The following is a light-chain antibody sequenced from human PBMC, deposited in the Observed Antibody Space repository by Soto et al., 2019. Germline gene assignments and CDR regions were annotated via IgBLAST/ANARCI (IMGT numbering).Light chain of an antibody. CDR2: DAS. V-gene: IGKV3-11*01. Sequence: EIVLTQSPATLSLSPGERATLSCRASESVSSYLTWYQQKPGQAPRLLIFDASNRATGSPARFSGSGSGTDFTLSISSLEPEDCAVCYCQQRSNWPPLTFGGGTKLESK. J-gene: IGKJ4*01. CDR3: QQRSNWPPLT. CDR1: ESVSSY.